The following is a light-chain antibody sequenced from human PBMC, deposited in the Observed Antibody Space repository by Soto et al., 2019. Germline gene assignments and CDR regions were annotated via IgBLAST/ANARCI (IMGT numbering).Light chain of an antibody. CDR2: NVS. CDR1: SSDVGGHNS. V-gene: IGLV2-14*01. J-gene: IGLJ1*01. Sequence: QSVLTQPVSVSGSPGQSITISCTGTSSDVGGHNSVSWYQQHPGKAPKLMIYNVSNRPSGVSNRFSGSKSGNTASLTISGLLAEDEADYYCTSYTSSSTYVFGAGTKVTVL. CDR3: TSYTSSSTYV.